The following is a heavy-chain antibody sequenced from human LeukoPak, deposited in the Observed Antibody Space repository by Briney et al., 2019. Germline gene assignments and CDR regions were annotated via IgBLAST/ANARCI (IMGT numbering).Heavy chain of an antibody. J-gene: IGHJ4*02. CDR2: INPNSGGT. Sequence: SVKVSCKASGGTFSSYAISWVRQAPGQGLEWMGWINPNSGGTNYAQKFQGRVTMTEDTSTDTAYMELSSLRSEDTAVYYCATGYCGGDCYHFDYWGQGTLVTVSS. CDR1: GGTFSSYA. CDR3: ATGYCGGDCYHFDY. V-gene: IGHV1-69*04. D-gene: IGHD2-21*02.